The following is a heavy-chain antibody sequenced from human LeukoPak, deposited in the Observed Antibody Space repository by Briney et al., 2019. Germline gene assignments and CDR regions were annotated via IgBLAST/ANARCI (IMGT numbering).Heavy chain of an antibody. CDR2: IIPILGIA. D-gene: IGHD4-17*01. Sequence: SVKVSCKASGGTFSSYTISWVRQAPGQGLEWMGRIIPILGIANYAQKFQGRVTITADKSTSTAYMELSSLRAEDTAVYYCARGSYDYGDYVPYYYYYMDVWGKGTTVTVSS. V-gene: IGHV1-69*02. CDR3: ARGSYDYGDYVPYYYYYMDV. J-gene: IGHJ6*03. CDR1: GGTFSSYT.